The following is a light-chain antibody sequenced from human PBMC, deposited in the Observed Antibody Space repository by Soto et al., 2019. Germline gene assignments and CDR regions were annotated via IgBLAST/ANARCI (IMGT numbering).Light chain of an antibody. CDR1: NIGRKS. J-gene: IGLJ2*01. V-gene: IGLV3-21*02. CDR3: QVWDTSSVV. Sequence: SYELTQPPSVSLAPGQAANITCEGNNIGRKSVHWYQQRAGQVPVLVVYGDSDRPSGIPERFFGSNSGDTATLTISRVEAGDEADYYCQVWDTSSVVFGGGTKVTVL. CDR2: GDS.